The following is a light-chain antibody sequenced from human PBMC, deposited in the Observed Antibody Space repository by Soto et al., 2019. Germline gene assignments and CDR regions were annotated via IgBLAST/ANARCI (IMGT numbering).Light chain of an antibody. CDR1: QSTSTW. CDR2: DAS. V-gene: IGKV1-5*01. Sequence: IQITQSPSPLSASVGDRVIITCRASQSTSTWLAWYQQKPGKAPKLLIYDASTLESGVPPRFSGSGSGTEFTLTICSLQPDDFATYYCQQYNSFSTVGQGT. J-gene: IGKJ1*01. CDR3: QQYNSFST.